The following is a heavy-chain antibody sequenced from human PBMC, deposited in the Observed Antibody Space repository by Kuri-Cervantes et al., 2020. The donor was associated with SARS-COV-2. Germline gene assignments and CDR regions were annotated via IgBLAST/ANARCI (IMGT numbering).Heavy chain of an antibody. J-gene: IGHJ4*02. CDR2: ITYDGNSK. V-gene: IGHV3-30*03. Sequence: GESLKISCAASGFTFSIYAMHWVRQAPGKGLEWVAVITYDGNSKYYADSVKGRFTVSRDNSKNTLYLQMNRLTSEDTAIYYCVRERPPLVVVAAMGDWGQGSLVTVSS. CDR3: VRERPPLVVVAAMGD. CDR1: GFTFSIYA. D-gene: IGHD2-15*01.